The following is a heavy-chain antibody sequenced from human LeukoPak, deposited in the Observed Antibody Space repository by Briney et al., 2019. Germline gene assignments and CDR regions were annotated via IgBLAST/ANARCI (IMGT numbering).Heavy chain of an antibody. V-gene: IGHV4-61*01. J-gene: IGHJ4*02. Sequence: PSGTLSLTCTVSGGSVSDGSYYWSWIRQPPGKGLEWIRYISYSGSTNYNPSLKRRVTISRDTSKNQFSLKLSYVTAADTAVYYCARDPYGVPSYFDYWGQGTLVTVSS. CDR2: ISYSGST. CDR3: ARDPYGVPSYFDY. CDR1: GGSVSDGSYY. D-gene: IGHD4-17*01.